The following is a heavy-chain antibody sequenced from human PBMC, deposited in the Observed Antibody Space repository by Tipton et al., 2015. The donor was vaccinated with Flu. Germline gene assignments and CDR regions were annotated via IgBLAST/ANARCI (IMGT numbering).Heavy chain of an antibody. D-gene: IGHD2/OR15-2a*01. CDR2: MTGSGAGT. V-gene: IGHV3-23*01. CDR1: GFSFRSYA. J-gene: IGHJ4*02. CDR3: AKNMDSLFFFDF. Sequence: SLRLSCGASGFSFRSYAMSWVRQAPGKGLEWVSTMTGSGAGTYSADSVKGRFTISRDNSKNTLYLQMGSLRDDDTAIYICAKNMDSLFFFDFWGQGTRVTVSS.